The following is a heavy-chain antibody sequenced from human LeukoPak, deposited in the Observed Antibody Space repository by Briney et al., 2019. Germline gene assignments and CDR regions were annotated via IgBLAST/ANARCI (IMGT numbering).Heavy chain of an antibody. CDR3: TTDVVDYYGSGSSRAVDY. V-gene: IGHV3-15*01. Sequence: PGGSLRLSRAASGFTFSNAWMSWVRQAPGKGLEWVGRIKSKTDGGTTDYAAPVKGRFTISRDDSKNTLYLQMNSLKTEDTAVYYCTTDVVDYYGSGSSRAVDYWGQGTLVTVSS. D-gene: IGHD3-10*01. J-gene: IGHJ4*02. CDR1: GFTFSNAW. CDR2: IKSKTDGGTT.